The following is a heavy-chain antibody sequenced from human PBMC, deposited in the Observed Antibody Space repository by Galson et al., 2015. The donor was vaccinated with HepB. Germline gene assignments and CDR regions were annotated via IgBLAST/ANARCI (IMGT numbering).Heavy chain of an antibody. J-gene: IGHJ2*01. Sequence: SLRLSCAASGFTFSSYVMSWVRQAPGKGLEWVSGISGSGAGTYFADSVKGRFTISRDNSKNTLYLQMNSLRAEDTAVYYCAKDVSSSSVWYFDLWGRGTLVTVSS. V-gene: IGHV3-23*01. CDR3: AKDVSSSSVWYFDL. D-gene: IGHD6-6*01. CDR2: ISGSGAGT. CDR1: GFTFSSYV.